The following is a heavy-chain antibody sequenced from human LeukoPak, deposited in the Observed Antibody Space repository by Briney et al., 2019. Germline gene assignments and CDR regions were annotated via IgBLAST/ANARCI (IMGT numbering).Heavy chain of an antibody. Sequence: SETLSLTCTVSGGSISSYYWSWIRQPPGKGLEWIGYIYYSGSTKYNPSLKNRVTISIDTSKNQFSLKLSSVTAADTAVYYCARANCGSNSCYPYYFDYWGQGTLVTVSS. D-gene: IGHD2-2*01. CDR3: ARANCGSNSCYPYYFDY. V-gene: IGHV4-59*08. CDR2: IYYSGST. CDR1: GGSISSYY. J-gene: IGHJ4*02.